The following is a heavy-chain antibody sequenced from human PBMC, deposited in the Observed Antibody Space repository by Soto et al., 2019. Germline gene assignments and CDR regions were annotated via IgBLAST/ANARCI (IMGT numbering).Heavy chain of an antibody. Sequence: PSETLSLTCTVSGASINSGGYYWSWIRQLPGKGLEWIGYIYFSGSTYYNPSLESRVTISLDTSQNQFSLKLSSVTAADTAVYYCASGNAWEALLAYWGQGTLVTSPQ. CDR2: IYFSGST. J-gene: IGHJ4*02. CDR3: ASGNAWEALLAY. D-gene: IGHD1-26*01. V-gene: IGHV4-31*03. CDR1: GASINSGGYY.